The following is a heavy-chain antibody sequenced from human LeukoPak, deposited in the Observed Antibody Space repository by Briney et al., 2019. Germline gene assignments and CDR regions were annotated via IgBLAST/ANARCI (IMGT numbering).Heavy chain of an antibody. D-gene: IGHD6-19*01. V-gene: IGHV1-69*04. CDR3: ARGWNSGYSSGWYGVNY. Sequence: SVKVSCKASGGTFSSYAISWVRQAPGQGLEWMGRIIPILGIANYAQKFRGRVTITADKSTSTAYMELSSLRSEDTAVYYCARGWNSGYSSGWYGVNYWGQGTLVTVSS. CDR2: IIPILGIA. CDR1: GGTFSSYA. J-gene: IGHJ4*02.